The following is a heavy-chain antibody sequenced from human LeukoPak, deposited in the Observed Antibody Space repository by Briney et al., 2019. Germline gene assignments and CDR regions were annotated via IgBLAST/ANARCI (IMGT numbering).Heavy chain of an antibody. CDR2: IDPVDSHT. Sequence: GESLNIACKASGYSFTTYWITWMGQMPGKGLEWMCRIDPVDSHTNYSPSFQGHVTISADKSISTAYLQWSSLRVSDSAMYYCASKTSYYYSNTLEHSWGQGTLVTVSS. CDR3: ASKTSYYYSNTLEHS. V-gene: IGHV5-10-1*01. CDR1: GYSFTTYW. D-gene: IGHD3-22*01. J-gene: IGHJ4*02.